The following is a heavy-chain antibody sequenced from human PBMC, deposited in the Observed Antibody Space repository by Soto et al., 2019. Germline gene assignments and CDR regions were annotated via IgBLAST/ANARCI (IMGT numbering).Heavy chain of an antibody. CDR3: AKMGSSGWYGY. V-gene: IGHV3-30*18. J-gene: IGHJ4*02. CDR2: ISYDGSNK. Sequence: QVQLVESGGDVVQPGRSLRLSCAASGFTFSSYGMHWVRQAPGKGLEWVAVISYDGSNKYYADSVKGRFTISRDNSKNTLYLQMNSLRAEDTAVYYCAKMGSSGWYGYWGQGTLVTVSS. CDR1: GFTFSSYG. D-gene: IGHD6-19*01.